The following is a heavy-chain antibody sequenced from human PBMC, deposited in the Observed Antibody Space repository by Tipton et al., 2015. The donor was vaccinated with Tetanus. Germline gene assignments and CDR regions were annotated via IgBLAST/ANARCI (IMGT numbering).Heavy chain of an antibody. Sequence: TLSLTCSVSGGPIRDSDYYWGWVRLPPGKGLEWIAGIYYSGNSYYNPTFQSRVTISVDTSRNHFSLKLSSVTAADTARYFCARHPIISGYRFIDHWGQGTLVTVSS. CDR3: ARHPIISGYRFIDH. V-gene: IGHV4-39*01. CDR2: IYYSGNS. J-gene: IGHJ4*02. D-gene: IGHD5-12*01. CDR1: GGPIRDSDYY.